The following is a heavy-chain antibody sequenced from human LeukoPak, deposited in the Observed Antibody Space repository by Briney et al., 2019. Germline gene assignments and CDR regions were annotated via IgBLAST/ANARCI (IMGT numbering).Heavy chain of an antibody. V-gene: IGHV3-15*01. CDR1: GFTFSNAW. CDR3: TTEGIVVVAAAKFTYAY. Sequence: GGSLRLSRAASGFTFSNAWMTWVRQAPGKGLEWVGHIKNKTDGGTTDYAAPVKGRFTISRDDSKNTLYLQMSSLKTEDTAVYYCTTEGIVVVAAAKFTYAYWGQGTLVTVSS. CDR2: IKNKTDGGTT. D-gene: IGHD2-2*01. J-gene: IGHJ4*02.